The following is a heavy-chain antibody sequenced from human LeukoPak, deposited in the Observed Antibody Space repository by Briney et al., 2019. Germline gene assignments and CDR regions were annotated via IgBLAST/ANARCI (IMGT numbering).Heavy chain of an antibody. D-gene: IGHD2-21*02. Sequence: GRSLRLSCVASGFTFDDYAMHWVRQAPGKGLEWVCLTNWDGNTTFCADSVKGRFTISRDNIKSSLFLQMNSLRPEDSALYYCAKGDSGHDPSIHPPGAFDYWGQGTLVTVSS. J-gene: IGHJ4*02. V-gene: IGHV3-43D*03. CDR2: TNWDGNTT. CDR3: AKGDSGHDPSIHPPGAFDY. CDR1: GFTFDDYA.